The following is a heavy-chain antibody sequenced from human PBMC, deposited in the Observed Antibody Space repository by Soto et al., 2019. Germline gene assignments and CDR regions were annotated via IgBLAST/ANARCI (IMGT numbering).Heavy chain of an antibody. CDR2: ITSSSSTR. J-gene: IGHJ4*02. V-gene: IGHV3-48*01. Sequence: EVQLGGFGGGLVQPGGPRRLSCAAFGFLFSNYNWNWVRQAPGRGLEWVSYITSSSSTRYYVDSVSGRFTISRDNAKNSLYLQMNSLRVEDTAVYYCVKMGGASEFDFWGQGTLVTVSS. CDR1: GFLFSNYN. CDR3: VKMGGASEFDF. D-gene: IGHD2-15*01.